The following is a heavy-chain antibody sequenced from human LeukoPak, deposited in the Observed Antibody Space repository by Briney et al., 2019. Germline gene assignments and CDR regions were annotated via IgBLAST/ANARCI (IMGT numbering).Heavy chain of an antibody. CDR3: ARFVGSGWKYFDY. V-gene: IGHV3-11*06. Sequence: GGSLRLSCAASGFTFSDYYMSWIRQAPGKGLEWVSFISTSTSYTNYADSVKGRFSISRDNAKNSLYLQMTSLKAEDTAVYYCARFVGSGWKYFDYWGQGALVTVSS. CDR2: ISTSTSYT. J-gene: IGHJ4*02. D-gene: IGHD6-19*01. CDR1: GFTFSDYY.